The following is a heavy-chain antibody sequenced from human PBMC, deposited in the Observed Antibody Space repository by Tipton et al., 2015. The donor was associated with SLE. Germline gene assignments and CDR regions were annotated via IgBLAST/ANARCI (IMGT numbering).Heavy chain of an antibody. CDR3: VKEHETSGYFYGGGGFDY. CDR2: ISWNSGSI. Sequence: SLRLSCAASGFTFDDYAMNWVRQVPGKGLEWVSGISWNSGSIGYADSVKGRFTISRDNAKNSLYLQMNSLRPEDTALYCCVKEHETSGYFYGGGGFDYWGQGTLVTVSS. V-gene: IGHV3-9*01. D-gene: IGHD3-22*01. CDR1: GFTFDDYA. J-gene: IGHJ4*02.